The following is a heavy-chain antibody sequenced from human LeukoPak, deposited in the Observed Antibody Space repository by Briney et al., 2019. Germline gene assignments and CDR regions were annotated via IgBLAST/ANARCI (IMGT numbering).Heavy chain of an antibody. V-gene: IGHV3-30*03. CDR2: ISYDGSNK. Sequence: AGGSLRLSCAASGFTFSSYGMHWVRQAPGKGLEWVAVISYDGSNKYYADSVKGRFTISRDNSKNTLYLQMNSLRAEDTAVYYCATLNYDFWSDSSGYWGQGTLVTVSS. CDR1: GFTFSSYG. CDR3: ATLNYDFWSDSSGY. J-gene: IGHJ4*02. D-gene: IGHD3-3*01.